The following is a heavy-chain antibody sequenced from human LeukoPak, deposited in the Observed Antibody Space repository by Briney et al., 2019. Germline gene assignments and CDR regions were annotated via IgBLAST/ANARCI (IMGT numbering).Heavy chain of an antibody. D-gene: IGHD3-22*01. CDR2: ISGSCGST. J-gene: IGHJ4*02. V-gene: IGHV3-23*01. CDR1: GFTFSSYA. CDR3: AKDGGQWLPITGIDY. Sequence: GGSLRLSCAASGFTFSSYAVSWVRQAPGKGLEWVSAISGSCGSTYYADSVKGRFTISRDNSKNTLYLQMNSLRAEDTAVYYCAKDGGQWLPITGIDYWGQGTLVTVSS.